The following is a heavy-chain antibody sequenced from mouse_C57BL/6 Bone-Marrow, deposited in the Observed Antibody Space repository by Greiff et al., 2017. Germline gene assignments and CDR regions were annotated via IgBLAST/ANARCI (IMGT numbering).Heavy chain of an antibody. CDR1: GYTFTDYN. CDR2: INPNNGGT. CDR3: ARDGYLLYFDV. J-gene: IGHJ1*03. Sequence: VQLQQSGPELVKPGASVKIPCKASGYTFTDYNMDWVKQSHGKSLEWIGDINPNNGGTIYNQKFKGKATLTVDQSYSTAYRELRSLTSEDTAVYYCARDGYLLYFDVWGTGTTVTFSS. D-gene: IGHD2-3*01. V-gene: IGHV1-18*01.